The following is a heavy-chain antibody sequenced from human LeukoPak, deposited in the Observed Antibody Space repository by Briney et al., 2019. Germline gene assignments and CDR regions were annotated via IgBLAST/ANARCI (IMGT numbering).Heavy chain of an antibody. CDR1: GFTFSSYW. V-gene: IGHV3-74*01. CDR3: ARDDNYYDSSGCQVLGY. Sequence: GGSLRLSCAASGFTFSSYWMHWVRQAPGKGLVWVSRINSGGSSTSYADSVKGRFTISRDNAKNTLYLQMNSLRAEDTAVYYCARDDNYYDSSGCQVLGYWGQGTLVTVSS. J-gene: IGHJ4*02. D-gene: IGHD3-22*01. CDR2: INSGGSST.